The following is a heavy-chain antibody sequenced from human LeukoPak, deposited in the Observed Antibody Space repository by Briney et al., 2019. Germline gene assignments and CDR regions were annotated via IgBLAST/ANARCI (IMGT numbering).Heavy chain of an antibody. CDR3: AREDGYCSGGNCYSYFDS. CDR1: GFTFSHFW. V-gene: IGHV3-7*01. CDR2: IKKTGSET. Sequence: GGSLRLSCAASGFTFSHFWMSWVRQAPGKGLEWVAYIKKTGSETYYVDSVKGRFTITRDNTRNSLFLQMCSLRAEDTAVYFCAREDGYCSGGNCYSYFDSWGQGTLVTVSS. J-gene: IGHJ4*02. D-gene: IGHD2-15*01.